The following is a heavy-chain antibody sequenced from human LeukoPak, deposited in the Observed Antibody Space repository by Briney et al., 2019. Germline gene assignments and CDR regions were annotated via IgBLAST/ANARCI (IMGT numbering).Heavy chain of an antibody. CDR3: AKRSGYTTGWFFAF. J-gene: IGHJ4*02. CDR1: GFSFSSYA. CDR2: ISGSGDNT. D-gene: IGHD6-19*01. V-gene: IGHV3-23*01. Sequence: GRSLRLSCAASGFSFSSYAMSWVRQAPGKGLEWVSSISGSGDNTYYAESVKGRFTISRDNSKNTLFLQMNSLRAEDTAVFYCAKRSGYTTGWFFAFWGQGTLVTVSS.